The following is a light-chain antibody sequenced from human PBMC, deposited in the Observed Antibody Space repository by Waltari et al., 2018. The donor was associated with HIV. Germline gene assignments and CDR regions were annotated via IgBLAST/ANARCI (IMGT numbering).Light chain of an antibody. CDR1: QSISSW. Sequence: DIQMTQSPSTLSASVGDRVTITCRASQSISSWLAWYQQKTGKVPKLLIYKASSLESGVPSRFSGSGSGTEFTLTISSLQPDDFATYCCQQYNSYPYTFGQGTKLEIK. J-gene: IGKJ2*01. CDR2: KAS. CDR3: QQYNSYPYT. V-gene: IGKV1-5*03.